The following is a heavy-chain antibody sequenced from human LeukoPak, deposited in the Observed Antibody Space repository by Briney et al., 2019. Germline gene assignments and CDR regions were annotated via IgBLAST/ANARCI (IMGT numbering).Heavy chain of an antibody. J-gene: IGHJ1*01. CDR2: IKQDGSET. CDR3: AGGSGWLIHH. D-gene: IGHD6-13*01. V-gene: IGHV3-7*01. CDR1: GFTFTTYA. Sequence: GRSLRLSCAASGFTFTTYAMSWVRQAPGKGLEWVAGIKQDGSETLYVDSVRGRFTISRDNAQNSLYLQMNSLRTEDTAVYYCAGGSGWLIHHWGQGTLVAVSS.